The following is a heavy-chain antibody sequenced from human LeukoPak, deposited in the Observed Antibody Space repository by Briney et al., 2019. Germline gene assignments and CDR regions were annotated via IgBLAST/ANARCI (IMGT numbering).Heavy chain of an antibody. Sequence: HPGGSLRLSCAASGFTFSSYSMNWVRQAPGKGLEWLSYISSTSSAIYYADSLKGRFTISRDNAKNSLYLQMDGLGAEDTAVYYCARVIGSYGDSAYWGQGTLVTVSS. CDR1: GFTFSSYS. CDR3: ARVIGSYGDSAY. V-gene: IGHV3-48*04. CDR2: ISSTSSAI. J-gene: IGHJ4*02. D-gene: IGHD3-16*01.